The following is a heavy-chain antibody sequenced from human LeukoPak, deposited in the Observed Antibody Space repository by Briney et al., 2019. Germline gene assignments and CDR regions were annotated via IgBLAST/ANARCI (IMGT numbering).Heavy chain of an antibody. J-gene: IGHJ5*02. CDR1: GGSISSSNW. CDR3: ARGHSGYSSGWYLLAVKNWFDP. Sequence: SETLSLTCAVSGGSISSSNWWSWVRQLPGKGLEWIGEIYHSGSTNYNPSLKSRVTISVDTSKNQFSLKLSSVTAADTAVYYCARGHSGYSSGWYLLAVKNWFDPWGQGTLVTVSS. V-gene: IGHV4-4*02. CDR2: IYHSGST. D-gene: IGHD6-19*01.